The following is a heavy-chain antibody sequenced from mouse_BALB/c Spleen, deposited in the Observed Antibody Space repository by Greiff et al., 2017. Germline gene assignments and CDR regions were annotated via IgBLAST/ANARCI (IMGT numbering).Heavy chain of an antibody. J-gene: IGHJ4*01. Sequence: QVQLKESGPELVKPGASVKISCKASGYAFSSSWMNWVKQRPGQGLEWIGRIYPGDGDTNYNGKFKGKATLTADKSSSTAYMQLSSLTSVDSAVYFCARADGYYYAMDYWGQGTSVTVSS. CDR2: IYPGDGDT. V-gene: IGHV1-82*01. CDR3: ARADGYYYAMDY. CDR1: GYAFSSSW.